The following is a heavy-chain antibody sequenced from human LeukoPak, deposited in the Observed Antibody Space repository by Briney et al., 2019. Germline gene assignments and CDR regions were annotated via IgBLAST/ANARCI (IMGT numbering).Heavy chain of an antibody. CDR2: IYPGDSDT. V-gene: IGHV5-51*01. CDR3: ARYYYDSSGYYPFDY. J-gene: IGHJ4*02. D-gene: IGHD3-22*01. CDR1: GYRFTSYW. Sequence: GASLQISCKGSGYRFTSYWIGWGRPMPGKGLEWMGIIYPGDSDTRYSPSFQGQVTISADKSISTSYLQWSSLKASDTAMYYCARYYYDSSGYYPFDYWGQGTLVTVSS.